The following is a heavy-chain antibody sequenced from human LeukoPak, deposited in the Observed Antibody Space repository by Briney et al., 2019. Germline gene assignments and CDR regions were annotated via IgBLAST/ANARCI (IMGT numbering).Heavy chain of an antibody. D-gene: IGHD6-19*01. CDR3: ARGPPDSSGWYGYYYYMDV. J-gene: IGHJ6*03. CDR2: IKQDGSEK. CDR1: GFTFSSYW. V-gene: IGHV3-7*01. Sequence: PGGSLRLSCAASGFTFSSYWMSWVRQAPGKGLEWVANIKQDGSEKYYVDSVKGRFTISRDNAKNSLYLQMNSLRAEDTAVYYCARGPPDSSGWYGYYYYMDVWGKGTTVTVSS.